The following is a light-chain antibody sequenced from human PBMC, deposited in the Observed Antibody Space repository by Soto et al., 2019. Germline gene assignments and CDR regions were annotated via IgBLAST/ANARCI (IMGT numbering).Light chain of an antibody. V-gene: IGLV2-8*01. CDR1: SSDVGRYNH. CDR2: DVD. Sequence: QSVLTQPPSASGSPGQSVTISCTGSSSDVGRYNHVSWYQQHPGKAPKLIIFDVDKRPSGVPDRFSGSKSVNTASLTVSGLQAEDEADYYCTSHAGTINFPYIFGTGTKVTVL. J-gene: IGLJ1*01. CDR3: TSHAGTINFPYI.